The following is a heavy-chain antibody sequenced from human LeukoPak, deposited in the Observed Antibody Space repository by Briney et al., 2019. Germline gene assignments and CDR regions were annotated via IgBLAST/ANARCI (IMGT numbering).Heavy chain of an antibody. D-gene: IGHD6-25*01. Sequence: GGSLRLSCAASGFTFSSYWMPWVRQASGKGLVWVSRLNTDGSSAMYADSVKGRFTISRDNAKNTLYLQMIGLRAEDTAVYYCAREVSGRGYYYMDVWGKGTTVTVSS. CDR1: GFTFSSYW. J-gene: IGHJ6*03. V-gene: IGHV3-74*03. CDR2: LNTDGSSA. CDR3: AREVSGRGYYYMDV.